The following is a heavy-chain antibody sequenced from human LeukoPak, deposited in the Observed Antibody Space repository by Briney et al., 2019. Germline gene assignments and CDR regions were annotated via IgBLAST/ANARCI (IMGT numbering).Heavy chain of an antibody. D-gene: IGHD1-26*01. Sequence: GASVKVSCKASGYTFTGYYIHWVRQAPGQGLEWMGWISPNSGDTNYAQKFQGRVTMTRDMSISTAYMELGRLTSDDTAVYYCARVWDLPSDYWGQGTLVTVSS. CDR1: GYTFTGYY. V-gene: IGHV1-2*02. J-gene: IGHJ4*02. CDR3: ARVWDLPSDY. CDR2: ISPNSGDT.